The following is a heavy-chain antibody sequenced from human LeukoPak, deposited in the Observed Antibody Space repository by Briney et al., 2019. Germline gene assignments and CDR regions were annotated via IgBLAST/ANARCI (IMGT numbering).Heavy chain of an antibody. CDR2: IYYSGST. Sequence: SETLSLTCTVSGGSIRSYYWSWIRQPPGKGLEWIGYIYYSGSTNYNPSLKSRVTISVDTSKNQFSLKLTSVTAADTAVYYCARGIGYCSSTSCFSYFDYWGQGTLVTVSS. CDR3: ARGIGYCSSTSCFSYFDY. J-gene: IGHJ4*02. V-gene: IGHV4-59*01. CDR1: GGSIRSYY. D-gene: IGHD2-2*01.